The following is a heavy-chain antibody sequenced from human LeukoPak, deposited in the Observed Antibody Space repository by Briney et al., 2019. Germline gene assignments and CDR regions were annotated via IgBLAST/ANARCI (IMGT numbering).Heavy chain of an antibody. CDR1: GYTSTSYD. J-gene: IGHJ4*02. V-gene: IGHV1-8*01. Sequence: ASVKVSCKASGYTSTSYDINWVRQATGQGLEWMGWMNPNSGNTGYAQKFQGRVTMTRNTSISTAYMELSSLRSEDTAVYYCARHPAVAGPLQFDYWGQGTLVTVSS. D-gene: IGHD6-19*01. CDR3: ARHPAVAGPLQFDY. CDR2: MNPNSGNT.